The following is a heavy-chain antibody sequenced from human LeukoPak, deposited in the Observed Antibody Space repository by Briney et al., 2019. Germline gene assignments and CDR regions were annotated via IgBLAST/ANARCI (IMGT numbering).Heavy chain of an antibody. J-gene: IGHJ4*02. CDR2: IKSDGTIT. V-gene: IGHV3-74*01. CDR3: AISPPDSSWVY. D-gene: IGHD6-13*01. CDR1: GFTSSNYW. Sequence: GGSLRLSCAASGFTSSNYWMHWVRQAPGKGLVWVSRIKSDGTITSYADSVKGRFTISRDNAKNTLYLQMNSLRGEDTAVYYCAISPPDSSWVYWGQGTLVTVSS.